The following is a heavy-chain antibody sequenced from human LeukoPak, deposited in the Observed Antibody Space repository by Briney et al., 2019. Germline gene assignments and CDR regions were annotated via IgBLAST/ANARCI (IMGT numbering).Heavy chain of an antibody. J-gene: IGHJ4*02. CDR3: AKRTIGYFRGFDY. CDR1: GFSFSGYA. D-gene: IGHD2-8*01. Sequence: PGRSLRLSCTASGFSFSGYALHWVRQAPGKGLEWVSGISGSGGTTYYADSVKGRFTISRDNSKSTLYLQMNSLRAEDTAVYYCAKRTIGYFRGFDYWGQGTLVTVSS. V-gene: IGHV3-23*01. CDR2: ISGSGGTT.